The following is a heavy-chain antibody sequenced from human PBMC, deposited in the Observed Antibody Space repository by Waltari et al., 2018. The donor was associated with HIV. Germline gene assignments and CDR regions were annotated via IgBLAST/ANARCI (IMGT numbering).Heavy chain of an antibody. J-gene: IGHJ6*02. CDR1: GYTFSAST. CDR2: ISGYNGNT. Sequence: VQLVQSGAEMRKPGASVKVSCRASGYTFSASTLSWVRQAPGQGLEWMGWISGYNGNTNYAQKFQGRVNMTTDTSTSTAHMELRSLRSDDTAVYYCARGVSIVRGVMIRGHMDVWGQGTTVTVSS. V-gene: IGHV1-18*01. CDR3: ARGVSIVRGVMIRGHMDV. D-gene: IGHD3-10*01.